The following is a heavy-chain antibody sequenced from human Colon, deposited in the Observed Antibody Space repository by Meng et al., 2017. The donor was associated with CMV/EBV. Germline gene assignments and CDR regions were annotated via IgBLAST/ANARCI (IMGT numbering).Heavy chain of an antibody. J-gene: IGHJ6*02. D-gene: IGHD3-10*01. Sequence: GGSLRLSCEGSGFNLSDHYMDWIRQAPGKGLEWIAYSSNSGKYTSYADSVKGRFTISRDNAKSSLYLQMNSLRAEDTAVYFCAREKSSLYYHGMDVWGQGTTVIVSS. CDR1: GFNLSDHY. CDR2: SSNSGKYT. CDR3: AREKSSLYYHGMDV. V-gene: IGHV3-11*01.